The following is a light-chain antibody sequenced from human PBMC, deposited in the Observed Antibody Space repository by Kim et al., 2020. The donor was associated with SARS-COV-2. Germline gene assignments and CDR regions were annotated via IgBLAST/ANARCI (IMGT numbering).Light chain of an antibody. CDR1: ESISSR. CDR3: QQDKTWLLT. CDR2: DAS. Sequence: DIQMTQSPSTLSASVGDRVTITCRASESISSRLAWYEQKPEKAPKLLIYDASSLESGVPSRFSGSGSGTDFTLTITSLQPDDFATYYCQQDKTWLLTFGQVTKLEI. J-gene: IGKJ2*01. V-gene: IGKV1-5*01.